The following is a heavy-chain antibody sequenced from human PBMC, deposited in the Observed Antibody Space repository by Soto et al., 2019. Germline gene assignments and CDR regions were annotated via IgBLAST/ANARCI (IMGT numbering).Heavy chain of an antibody. CDR1: GSTFRTFA. CDR3: AHNCGVDCHSVFFY. V-gene: IGHV3-23*01. CDR2: ISGGGVSS. J-gene: IGHJ4*02. D-gene: IGHD2-21*02. Sequence: EVQLLESGGGLVQLGGPLRPPWEASGSTFRTFALGWVGRPPGKGLEWVWGISGGGVSSYYADPVKARFTISRDNSKNTLYLQMNSLRAEDTAVYYCAHNCGVDCHSVFFYWGQGTLVIVSS.